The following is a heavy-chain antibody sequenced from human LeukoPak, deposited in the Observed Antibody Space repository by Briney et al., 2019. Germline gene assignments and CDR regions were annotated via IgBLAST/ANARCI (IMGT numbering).Heavy chain of an antibody. V-gene: IGHV1-18*01. CDR2: ISAYNGNT. CDR3: ARAPLRQPFLGY. Sequence: ASVKVSCKASGYTFTSYAIHWVRQAPGQGLEWMGWISAYNGNTNYAQKLQGRVTMTTDTSTSTAYMELRSLRSEDTAVYYCARAPLRQPFLGYWGQGNLVTVSS. D-gene: IGHD5-18*01. CDR1: GYTFTSYA. J-gene: IGHJ4*02.